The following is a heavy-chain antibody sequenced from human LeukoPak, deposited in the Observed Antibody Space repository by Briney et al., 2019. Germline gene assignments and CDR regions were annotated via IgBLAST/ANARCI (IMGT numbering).Heavy chain of an antibody. CDR3: AGAEYSYGFY. J-gene: IGHJ4*02. Sequence: SETLSLTCAVYGGSFSSYYWSWIRQPPGKGLEWIGYIYYSGSTNYNPSLKSRVTISVDTSKNQFSLKLSSVTAADTAVYYCAGAEYSYGFYWGQGTLVTVSS. V-gene: IGHV4-59*01. CDR1: GGSFSSYY. CDR2: IYYSGST. D-gene: IGHD5-18*01.